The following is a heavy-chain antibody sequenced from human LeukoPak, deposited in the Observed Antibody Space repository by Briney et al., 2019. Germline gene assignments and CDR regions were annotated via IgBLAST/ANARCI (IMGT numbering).Heavy chain of an antibody. CDR1: GYTFTGYY. CDR3: ARVARQYYYDSSGYYPGGLDY. D-gene: IGHD3-22*01. CDR2: INPNSGGT. V-gene: IGHV1-2*02. Sequence: ASVKVSCKASGYTFTGYYMHWVRQAPGQGLEWMGWINPNSGGTNYAQKFQGRVTMTRDTSISTAYMELSRLRSDDTAVYYCARVARQYYYDSSGYYPGGLDYWGQGTLVTVSS. J-gene: IGHJ4*02.